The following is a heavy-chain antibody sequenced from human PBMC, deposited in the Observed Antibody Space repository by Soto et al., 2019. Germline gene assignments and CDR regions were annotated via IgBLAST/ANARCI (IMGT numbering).Heavy chain of an antibody. CDR3: ARGRRFGELSLLGYYYYGMDV. V-gene: IGHV4-4*07. CDR2: IYTSGST. Sequence: SETLSLTCTVSGGSISSYYWSWIRQPAGKGLEWIGRIYTSGSTKYNPSLMRRVTMSVDTSKNQFSLKLSSVTAADTAVYYCARGRRFGELSLLGYYYYGMDVWGQGTTVTVSS. J-gene: IGHJ6*02. CDR1: GGSISSYY. D-gene: IGHD3-10*01.